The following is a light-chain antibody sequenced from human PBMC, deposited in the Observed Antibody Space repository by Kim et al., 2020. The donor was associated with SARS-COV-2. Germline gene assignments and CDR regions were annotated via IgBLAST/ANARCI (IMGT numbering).Light chain of an antibody. CDR2: DVS. Sequence: PGQWITISCTGTSSDVDGYNYVAWYQQHPGKAPKLMVYDVSKRPSGVSNRFSGSKSGNTASLTISGLQAEDEADYYCSSYTSSSHVFGTGTKVTVL. V-gene: IGLV2-14*04. CDR1: SSDVDGYNY. J-gene: IGLJ1*01. CDR3: SSYTSSSHV.